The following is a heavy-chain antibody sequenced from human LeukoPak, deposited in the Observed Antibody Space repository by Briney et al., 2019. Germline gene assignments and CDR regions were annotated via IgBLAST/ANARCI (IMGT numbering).Heavy chain of an antibody. CDR3: AKGYGFDSSGSEHYFEN. CDR1: GFTFSNYG. CDR2: ISYDGSNK. V-gene: IGHV3-30*18. D-gene: IGHD3-22*01. J-gene: IGHJ4*02. Sequence: PGGSLRLSCAASGFTFSNYGIHWGRQAPGKGLEWVAVISYDGSNKYYAESVKGRFTISRDNSKNTLYLQMNSLRAEDTAVYYCAKGYGFDSSGSEHYFENWGQGILVTVSS.